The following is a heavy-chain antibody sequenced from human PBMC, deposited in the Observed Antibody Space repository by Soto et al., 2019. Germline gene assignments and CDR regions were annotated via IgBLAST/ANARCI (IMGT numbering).Heavy chain of an antibody. V-gene: IGHV1-69*19. CDR1: GGTFSSYA. Sequence: QVQLVQSGAEVKKPGSSVKVSCKASGGTFSSYAISWVRQAPGQGLEWMGGIIPIFGTANYAQKFQGRVTITADESTSTAYRELSSLRSEDTAVYYCARDRRPYYYGSGSLGGYYYYGMDVWGQGTTVTVSS. J-gene: IGHJ6*02. CDR3: ARDRRPYYYGSGSLGGYYYYGMDV. D-gene: IGHD3-10*01. CDR2: IIPIFGTA.